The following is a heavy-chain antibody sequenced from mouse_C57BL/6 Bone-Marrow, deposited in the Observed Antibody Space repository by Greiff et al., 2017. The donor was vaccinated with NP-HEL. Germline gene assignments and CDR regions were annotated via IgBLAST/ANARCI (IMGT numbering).Heavy chain of an antibody. CDR2: INPNNGGT. CDR3: ARGAIYYYGFDY. CDR1: GYTFTDYY. V-gene: IGHV1-26*01. Sequence: EVQLQQSGPELVKPGASVKISCKASGYTFTDYYMNWVKQSHGKSLEWIGDINPNNGGTSYKQKFKGKATLTVDKSSSTAYMELRSLTSEDSAVYYCARGAIYYYGFDYWGQGTTLTVSS. J-gene: IGHJ2*01. D-gene: IGHD1-1*01.